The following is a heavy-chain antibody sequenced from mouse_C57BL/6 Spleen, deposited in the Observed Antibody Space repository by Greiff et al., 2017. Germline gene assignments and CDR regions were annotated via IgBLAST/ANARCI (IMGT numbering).Heavy chain of an antibody. J-gene: IGHJ3*01. CDR3: ARWTGLEFAY. V-gene: IGHV1-64*01. Sequence: QVQLQQPGAELVKPGASVKLSCKASGYTFTSSWMHWVKQRPGQGLEWIGMIHPNSGSTNYNEKFKSKATLTVDKSSSTAYMQLSSLTSEDSAVYYCARWTGLEFAYWGQGTLVTVSA. CDR2: IHPNSGST. CDR1: GYTFTSSW. D-gene: IGHD4-1*01.